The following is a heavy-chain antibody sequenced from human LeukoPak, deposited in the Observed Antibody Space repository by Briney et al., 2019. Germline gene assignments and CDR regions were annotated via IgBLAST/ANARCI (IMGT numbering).Heavy chain of an antibody. CDR2: IWYDGSNK. CDR1: GFTFSSYG. D-gene: IGHD2-15*01. Sequence: GGSLRLSCAASGFTFSSYGMHWVRQAPGKGLEWVAVIWYDGSNKYYADSVKGRFTISRDNSKNTLYLQMNSLRAEDTAVYYCKGVVVVVAATRSAFDIWGQGTMVTVSS. V-gene: IGHV3-30*02. J-gene: IGHJ3*02. CDR3: KGVVVVVAATRSAFDI.